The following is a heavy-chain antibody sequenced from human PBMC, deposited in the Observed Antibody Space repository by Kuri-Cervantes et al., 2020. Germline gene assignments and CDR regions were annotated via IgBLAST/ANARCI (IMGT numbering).Heavy chain of an antibody. CDR2: IYSGGST. J-gene: IGHJ4*02. CDR1: GFTASSNY. CDR3: ATSADSPGGD. Sequence: GESLKISCAASGFTASSNYMSWVRQAPGKGLERVSVIYSGGSTYYADSVKGRSTISRDNAENSLYLQMNSLRAEDTAVYYCATSADSPGGDWGQGTLVTVSS. D-gene: IGHD3-22*01. V-gene: IGHV3-53*01.